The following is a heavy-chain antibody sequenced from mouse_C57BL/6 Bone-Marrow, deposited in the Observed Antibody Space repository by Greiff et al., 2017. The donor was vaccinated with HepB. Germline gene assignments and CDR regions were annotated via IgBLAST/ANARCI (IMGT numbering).Heavy chain of an antibody. V-gene: IGHV5-9-1*02. Sequence: DVMLVESGEGLVKPGGSLKLSCAASGFTFSSYAMSWVRQTPEKRLEWVAYISSGGDYIYYADTVKGRFTISRDNARNTLYLQMSSLKSEDTAMYYCTKLGPGYFDVWGTGTTVTVSS. D-gene: IGHD4-1*01. CDR2: ISSGGDYI. CDR3: TKLGPGYFDV. J-gene: IGHJ1*03. CDR1: GFTFSSYA.